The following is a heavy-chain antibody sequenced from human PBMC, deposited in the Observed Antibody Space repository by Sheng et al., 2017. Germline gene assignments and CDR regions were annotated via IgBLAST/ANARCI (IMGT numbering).Heavy chain of an antibody. V-gene: IGHV1-18*01. CDR3: ARAVVVVSPYYYMDV. Sequence: QVDLVQSGTEVKEPGASVKVSCKASGYTFTSYAISWVRQAPGQGLEWMGWISAYNGNTDYAQKLQGRVTMTTDTSTNTAYMELRRLRSDDTAVYYCARAVVVVSPYYYMDVWGQGTTVTVSS. D-gene: IGHD2-15*01. J-gene: IGHJ6*03. CDR2: ISAYNGNT. CDR1: GYTFTSYA.